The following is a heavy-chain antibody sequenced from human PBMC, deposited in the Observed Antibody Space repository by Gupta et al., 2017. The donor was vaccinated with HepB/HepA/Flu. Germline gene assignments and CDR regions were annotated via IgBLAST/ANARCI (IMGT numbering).Heavy chain of an antibody. Sequence: QLQQSGPGLVKPSETLSLTCSVSGDSISNYYWSWVRQPPGKGLEWIAYSHYNAETNDNPSVKSRLKVYGDAAKSQVPLRLDSGNDADTAIYFCARPANGGNFQMDVWGQVTTVTVSS. D-gene: IGHD2-21*01. V-gene: IGHV4-59*08. CDR1: GDSISNYY. CDR2: SHYNAET. J-gene: IGHJ6*02. CDR3: ARPANGGNFQMDV.